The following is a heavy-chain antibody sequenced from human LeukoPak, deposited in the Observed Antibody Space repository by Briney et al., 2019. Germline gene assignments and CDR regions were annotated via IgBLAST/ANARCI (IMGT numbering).Heavy chain of an antibody. CDR2: IIPIFGTA. J-gene: IGHJ4*02. D-gene: IGHD2-15*01. V-gene: IGHV1-69*01. Sequence: SVKVSCKASGGTFSSYAISWVRQAPGQGLEWMGGIIPIFGTANYAQKFQGRVTITADESTSTAYIELSSLRSEDTAVYYCARPSGGSPGGLDYWGQGTLVTVSS. CDR3: ARPSGGSPGGLDY. CDR1: GGTFSSYA.